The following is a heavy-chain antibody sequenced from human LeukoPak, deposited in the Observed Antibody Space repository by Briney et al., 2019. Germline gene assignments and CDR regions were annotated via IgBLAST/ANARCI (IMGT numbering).Heavy chain of an antibody. J-gene: IGHJ4*02. D-gene: IGHD6-19*01. V-gene: IGHV3-20*04. CDR2: ITWDGAST. CDR3: ARSNSGGWDFDY. CDR1: GFNFDVYG. Sequence: GGSLRLPCVASGFNFDVYGMAWDRQAPGKGLEWVSAITWDGASTHYADSVKGRFTISRDNPKTSLYLQMNSLRGEDTAFYYCARSNSGGWDFDYWGQRTLVTVSS.